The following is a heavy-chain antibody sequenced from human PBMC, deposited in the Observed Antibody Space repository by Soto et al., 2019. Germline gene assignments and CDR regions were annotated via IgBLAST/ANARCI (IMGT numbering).Heavy chain of an antibody. CDR3: ARRFGYSSSYNSYDLDV. V-gene: IGHV1-18*01. CDR1: GYTFSSYG. Sequence: QVPLVQSGGEVKKPGASVKVSCKASGYTFSSYGISWVRQAPGQGLEWMGWISVYNGNTNYAEKCQGRVTMTTDTSTSTAYMELGSLPSDNTAGYYCARRFGYSSSYNSYDLDVWGKGTTVTVSS. J-gene: IGHJ6*03. CDR2: ISVYNGNT. D-gene: IGHD6-13*01.